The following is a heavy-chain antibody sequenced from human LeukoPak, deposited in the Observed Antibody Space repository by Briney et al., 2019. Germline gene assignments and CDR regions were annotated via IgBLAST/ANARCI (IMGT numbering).Heavy chain of an antibody. V-gene: IGHV3-33*06. CDR1: GFSFSSFA. J-gene: IGHJ4*02. CDR2: NK. Sequence: GGSLRLSCGASGFSFSSFAMHWVRQAPGKGLEWVAVNKYYADSVKGRFTISRDNSKNTVYLQMNSLRAEDTAVYYCAKGSGCYSGSGSPHFDSWGQGTLVAVSS. CDR3: AKGSGCYSGSGSPHFDS. D-gene: IGHD3-10*01.